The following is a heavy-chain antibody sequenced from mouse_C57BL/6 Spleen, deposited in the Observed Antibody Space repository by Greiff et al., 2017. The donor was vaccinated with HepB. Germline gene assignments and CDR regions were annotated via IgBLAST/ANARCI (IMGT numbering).Heavy chain of an antibody. CDR3: AREHYDPYYFDY. D-gene: IGHD2-4*01. V-gene: IGHV1-76*01. Sequence: VQLQQSGAELVRPGASVKLSCKASGYTFTDYYINWVKQRPGQGLEWIARIYPGSGNTYYNEKFKGKATLTAEKSSSTAYMQLSSLTSEDSAVYFCAREHYDPYYFDYWGQGTTLTVSS. J-gene: IGHJ2*01. CDR1: GYTFTDYY. CDR2: IYPGSGNT.